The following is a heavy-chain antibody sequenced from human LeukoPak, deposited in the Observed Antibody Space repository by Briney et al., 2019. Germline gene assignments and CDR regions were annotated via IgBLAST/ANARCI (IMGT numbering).Heavy chain of an antibody. Sequence: ASVKVSCKASGYSFSNYVMNWVRQAPGQGLEWMGWINTNTGNPTYAQGLTGRFVFSLDTSVSTAYLQISSLKAEDTAVYYCAREVRAFDYWGQGTLVTVSS. V-gene: IGHV7-4-1*02. CDR3: AREVRAFDY. CDR2: INTNTGNP. CDR1: GYSFSNYV. D-gene: IGHD4-11*01. J-gene: IGHJ4*02.